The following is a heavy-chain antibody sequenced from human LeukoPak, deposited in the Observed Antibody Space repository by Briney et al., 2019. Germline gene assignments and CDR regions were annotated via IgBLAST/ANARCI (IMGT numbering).Heavy chain of an antibody. CDR2: INPNSGGT. Sequence: ASVKVSCKASGYTFTGYYMHWVRQAPGQGLEWMGWINPNSGGTNYAQKFQGRVTITADESTSTAYMELSSLRSEDTAVYYCARIGGKGYSNSVGYFDYWGQGTLVTVSS. D-gene: IGHD4-11*01. CDR3: ARIGGKGYSNSVGYFDY. V-gene: IGHV1-2*02. CDR1: GYTFTGYY. J-gene: IGHJ4*02.